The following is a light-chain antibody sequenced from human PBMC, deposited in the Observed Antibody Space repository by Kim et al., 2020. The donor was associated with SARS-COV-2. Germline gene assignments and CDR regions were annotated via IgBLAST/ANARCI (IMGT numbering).Light chain of an antibody. CDR1: QSISSW. Sequence: DIQMTQSPSTLSASVGDRVTITCRASQSISSWLAWYQQKPGKAPKLLIYKASSLESGVPSRFSGSGSGTEFTLTISSLQPDDFATYYCQQYNSYSRVYTFGQGTKLEI. J-gene: IGKJ2*01. V-gene: IGKV1-5*03. CDR2: KAS. CDR3: QQYNSYSRVYT.